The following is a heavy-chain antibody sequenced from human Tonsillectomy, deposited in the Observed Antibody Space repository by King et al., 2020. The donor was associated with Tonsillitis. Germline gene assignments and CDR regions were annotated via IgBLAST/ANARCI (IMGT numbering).Heavy chain of an antibody. D-gene: IGHD5-18*01. CDR3: ARGQLLDY. Sequence: VQLVESGAEVEKPGASVKVSCKASGYTFTDYYISWVRQAPGQGREWRGWINPNSGGTYYAQRFQGRVTMTRDTCISTAYMEMDRLTSDDTAVYYCARGQLLDYWGQGTLVTVSS. J-gene: IGHJ4*02. CDR1: GYTFTDYY. CDR2: INPNSGGT. V-gene: IGHV1-2*02.